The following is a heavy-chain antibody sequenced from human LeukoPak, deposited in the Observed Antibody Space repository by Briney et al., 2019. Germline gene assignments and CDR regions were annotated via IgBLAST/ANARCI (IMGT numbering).Heavy chain of an antibody. Sequence: PSETLSLTCTVSGGSISSYYWSWIRQPPGKGLEWIGYIFYSGSTNYNPSLKSRVTISVDTSKNQLSLKLSSVTAADTAMYYCARHSGKMAVIDCWGQGTLVTVSS. J-gene: IGHJ4*02. CDR2: IFYSGST. D-gene: IGHD5-24*01. CDR1: GGSISSYY. V-gene: IGHV4-59*08. CDR3: ARHSGKMAVIDC.